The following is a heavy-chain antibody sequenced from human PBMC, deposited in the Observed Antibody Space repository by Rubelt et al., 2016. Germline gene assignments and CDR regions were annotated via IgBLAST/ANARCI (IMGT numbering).Heavy chain of an antibody. D-gene: IGHD5-12*01. CDR3: ARDRTPSGYDSGMDV. Sequence: GLEWIGYIYSSGRTNYNASLQSRVTISIDRSKNQFSLNLRSVTAADTAVYYCARDRTPSGYDSGMDVWGQGTTVTVSS. V-gene: IGHV4-59*01. CDR2: IYSSGRT. J-gene: IGHJ6*02.